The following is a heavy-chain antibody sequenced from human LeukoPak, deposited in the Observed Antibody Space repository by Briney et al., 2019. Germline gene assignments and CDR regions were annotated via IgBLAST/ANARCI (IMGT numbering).Heavy chain of an antibody. D-gene: IGHD2-2*01. CDR1: GGSISSGGYS. CDR2: IYHSGST. V-gene: IGHV4-30-2*01. Sequence: PSETLSLTCAVSGGSISSGGYSWSWIRQPPGKGLEWIGYIYHSGSTYYNPSLKSRVTISVDRSKNQFSLKLSSVTAADTAVYYCARIGYCTSTSCYARDAFDIWGQGTMVTVSS. J-gene: IGHJ3*02. CDR3: ARIGYCTSTSCYARDAFDI.